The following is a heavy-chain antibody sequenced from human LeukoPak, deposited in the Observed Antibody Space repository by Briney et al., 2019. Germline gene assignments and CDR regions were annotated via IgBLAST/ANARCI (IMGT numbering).Heavy chain of an antibody. V-gene: IGHV3-33*01. CDR3: ARGYCSGGSCYSRFDY. D-gene: IGHD2-15*01. Sequence: GGCLRLSCAASGVTFSTDDMRCGRPALGKGVGWVAVIWYDVNNKYYAESVKGGVTISRDNSKKLLYLQINSLRAEDTAVYYCARGYCSGGSCYSRFDYWGQGAMVTVSS. CDR2: IWYDVNNK. CDR1: GVTFSTDD. J-gene: IGHJ4*02.